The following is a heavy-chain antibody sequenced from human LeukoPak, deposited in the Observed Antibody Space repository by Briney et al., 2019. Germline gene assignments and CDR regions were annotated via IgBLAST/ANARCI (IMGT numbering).Heavy chain of an antibody. J-gene: IGHJ4*02. CDR2: ISGSGGST. CDR3: AKGKESGDGNNSEIFDY. V-gene: IGHV3-23*01. CDR1: GFTFSSYA. Sequence: GGSLRLSCAASGFTFSSYAMSWVRQAPGKGLEWVSAISGSGGSTYYADSVKGRFTISRDNSKNTLYLQMNSLRAEDTAVYYCAKGKESGDGNNSEIFDYGGQGPRVPVPS. D-gene: IGHD5-24*01.